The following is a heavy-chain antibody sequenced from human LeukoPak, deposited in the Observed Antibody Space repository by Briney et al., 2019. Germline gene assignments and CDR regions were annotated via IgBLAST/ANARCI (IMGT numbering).Heavy chain of an antibody. CDR2: IYPGDSDT. J-gene: IGHJ3*02. CDR1: GYSFTSYW. V-gene: IGHV5-51*01. CDR3: ARHNTVVTPAVAFDI. D-gene: IGHD4-23*01. Sequence: PGESLKISCKGSGYSFTSYWISWVRQMPGKGLEWMGIIYPGDSDTRYSPSFQGQVTISADKSISTAYLQWSSLKASDTAMYYCARHNTVVTPAVAFDIWGQGTMVTVSS.